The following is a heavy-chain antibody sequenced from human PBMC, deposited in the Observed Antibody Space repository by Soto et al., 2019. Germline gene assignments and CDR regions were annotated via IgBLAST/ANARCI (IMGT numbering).Heavy chain of an antibody. J-gene: IGHJ4*02. D-gene: IGHD3-22*01. Sequence: GXSGEVSFRDSGYSFGTSGLSWVRQAPGQGLEWMGWISAYNGNTNYEQKLQDRVTMTTDTSTSTAYLELRSLRSDDTAVYYCARAGHYYDSSGYANWGQGTLVTVSS. V-gene: IGHV1-18*01. CDR3: ARAGHYYDSSGYAN. CDR2: ISAYNGNT. CDR1: GYSFGTSG.